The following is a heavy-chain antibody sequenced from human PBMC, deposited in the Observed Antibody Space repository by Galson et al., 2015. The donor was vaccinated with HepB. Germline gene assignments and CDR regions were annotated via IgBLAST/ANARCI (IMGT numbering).Heavy chain of an antibody. Sequence: SLRLSCAASGFTFSSYAMHWVRQAPGKGLEWVAVISYDGSNKYYADSVKGRFTISRDNSKNTLYLQMNSLRAEDTAVYYCASDKVRGVINLNWFDPWGQGTLVTVSS. J-gene: IGHJ5*02. D-gene: IGHD3-10*01. CDR2: ISYDGSNK. V-gene: IGHV3-30*04. CDR3: ASDKVRGVINLNWFDP. CDR1: GFTFSSYA.